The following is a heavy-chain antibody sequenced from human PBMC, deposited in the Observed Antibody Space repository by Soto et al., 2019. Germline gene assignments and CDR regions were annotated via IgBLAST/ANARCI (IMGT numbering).Heavy chain of an antibody. CDR1: GGSISSGGYY. Sequence: QVQLQESGPGLVKPSQTLSLTCTVSGGSISSGGYYWSWIRQHPWKGLEWIAYIYYSGSTYYNPSLTSRVTISVDTYKTQFSLKLSSVTAADTAVYYCARSGYSYGPNPLLYWGQGTLVTVSS. CDR3: ARSGYSYGPNPLLY. V-gene: IGHV4-31*03. D-gene: IGHD5-18*01. CDR2: IYYSGST. J-gene: IGHJ4*02.